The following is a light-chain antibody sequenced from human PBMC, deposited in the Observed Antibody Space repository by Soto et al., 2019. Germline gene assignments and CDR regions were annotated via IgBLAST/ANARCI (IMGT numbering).Light chain of an antibody. J-gene: IGKJ1*01. Sequence: DIQMTQSPSTLSASVGDRVIITCRASQSINSWLAWYQQKPGKAPELLISKASSLQSGVPPRFSGSGSGTEFTLTISSLQPDDFATYYCQQYNTYSWTFGQGTNVEIK. V-gene: IGKV1-5*03. CDR3: QQYNTYSWT. CDR2: KAS. CDR1: QSINSW.